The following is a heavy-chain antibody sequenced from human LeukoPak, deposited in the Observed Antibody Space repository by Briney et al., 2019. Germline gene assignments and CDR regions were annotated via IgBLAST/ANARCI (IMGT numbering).Heavy chain of an antibody. CDR3: ARVDKWKTIPVDY. CDR2: IIPILGIA. V-gene: IGHV1-69*04. D-gene: IGHD1-20*01. J-gene: IGHJ4*02. CDR1: GGTFSSYA. Sequence: GASVKVSCKASGGTFSSYAISWVRQAPGQGLEWMGRIIPILGIANYAQKFQGRVTITADKSTSTAYMELSSLRSEDTAVYYCARVDKWKTIPVDYWGQGTLVTVSS.